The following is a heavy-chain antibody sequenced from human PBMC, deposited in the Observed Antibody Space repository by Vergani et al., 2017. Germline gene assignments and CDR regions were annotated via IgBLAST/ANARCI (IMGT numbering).Heavy chain of an antibody. V-gene: IGHV4-61*02. CDR3: ARVRYMREAFDI. CDR2: IYPSGGST. D-gene: IGHD2-2*02. CDR1: GGFISSGSYY. J-gene: IGHJ3*02. Sequence: QVQLQESGPGLVKPSQTLSLTCTVSGGFISSGSYYWSWIRQPAGKGLEWIGPIYPSGGSTNSNPSLKSRVTIAVETSENKCWLKLTSVTAADTAVYYCARVRYMREAFDIWGQGTMVTVSS.